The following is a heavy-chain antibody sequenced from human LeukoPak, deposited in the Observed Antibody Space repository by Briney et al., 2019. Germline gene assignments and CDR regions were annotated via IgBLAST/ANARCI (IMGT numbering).Heavy chain of an antibody. J-gene: IGHJ4*02. D-gene: IGHD3-10*01. CDR3: ARAGSAKGTAYYFDH. CDR2: INPSGGST. V-gene: IGHV1-46*01. Sequence: ASVKVSCKASGYTFTSYYMHWVRQAPGQGLEWMGIINPSGGSTSYAQKFQGRVTITRDTSTHTVYMELSNLRSDDTAVYYCARAGSAKGTAYYFDHWGQGTLVTVYS. CDR1: GYTFTSYY.